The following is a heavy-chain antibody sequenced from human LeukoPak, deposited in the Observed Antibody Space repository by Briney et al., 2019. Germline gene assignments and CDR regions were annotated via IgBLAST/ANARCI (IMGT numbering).Heavy chain of an antibody. CDR2: IRYDGSNK. D-gene: IGHD3-3*01. CDR1: GFTFSSYG. J-gene: IGHJ6*03. CDR3: AKGLLEWLLCYMDV. Sequence: PGGSLRLSCAASGFTFSSYGMHWVRQAPGKGLELVAFIRYDGSNKYYADSVKGRFTISRDNSKNTLYLQMNSLRAEDTAVYYCAKGLLEWLLCYMDVWGKGTTVTVSS. V-gene: IGHV3-30*02.